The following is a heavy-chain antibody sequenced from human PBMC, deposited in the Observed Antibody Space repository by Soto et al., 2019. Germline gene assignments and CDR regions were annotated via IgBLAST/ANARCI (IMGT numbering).Heavy chain of an antibody. Sequence: GGSLRLSCAASGFTFSSYGMHWVRQAPGKGLEWVAGISYDGSNKYYADSVKGRFTISRDNSKNTLYLQMNSLRAEDTAVYYCAKGGGSSSWSYDDYYYYYRMDVWGQGTTVTVSS. D-gene: IGHD6-13*01. CDR1: GFTFSSYG. CDR2: ISYDGSNK. CDR3: AKGGGSSSWSYDDYYYYYRMDV. V-gene: IGHV3-30*18. J-gene: IGHJ6*02.